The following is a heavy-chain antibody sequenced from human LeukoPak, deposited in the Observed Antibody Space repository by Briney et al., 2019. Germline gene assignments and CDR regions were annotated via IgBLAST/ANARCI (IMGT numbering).Heavy chain of an antibody. V-gene: IGHV3-9*01. CDR3: AKDIGGYYGSGSYLDY. D-gene: IGHD3-10*01. CDR1: GFTFDDYA. Sequence: GGSLRLSCAASGFTFDDYAMHWVRQAPGKGLEWVSGISWNSGSIGYADSVKGRFTISRDNAKNSLYLQMNSLRAEDTALYYCAKDIGGYYGSGSYLDYWGQGTLVTVSS. J-gene: IGHJ4*02. CDR2: ISWNSGSI.